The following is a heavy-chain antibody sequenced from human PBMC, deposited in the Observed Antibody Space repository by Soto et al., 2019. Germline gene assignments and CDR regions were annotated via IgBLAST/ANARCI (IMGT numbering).Heavy chain of an antibody. CDR3: ARMSGTYPVPDY. D-gene: IGHD1-26*01. J-gene: IGHJ4*02. CDR1: NASITSSGYY. CDR2: IYHSGST. Sequence: QVQLQESGPRLVEASQTLSLTCTVSNASITSSGYYWSWVRQPPGKRLEWIGYIYHSGSTFYSPSLQSRLTMSVDTSKNQLALTLRSVTAADTAVYHCARMSGTYPVPDYWGQGTLVTVSS. V-gene: IGHV4-31*03.